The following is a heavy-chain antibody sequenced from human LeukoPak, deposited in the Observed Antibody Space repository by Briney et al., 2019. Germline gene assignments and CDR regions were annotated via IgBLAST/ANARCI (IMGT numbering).Heavy chain of an antibody. Sequence: GGSLRLSCAASGFTFSSYGLHWVRQAPGKGLECVAVISKDGSNEHYADPGKGRFTISRDNSKNTLYLQMNSLRAEDTAVYYCAKSGPLAGTVMRGFDYWGQGVLVTVSS. CDR3: AKSGPLAGTVMRGFDY. D-gene: IGHD6-19*01. CDR2: ISKDGSNE. J-gene: IGHJ4*02. CDR1: GFTFSSYG. V-gene: IGHV3-30*18.